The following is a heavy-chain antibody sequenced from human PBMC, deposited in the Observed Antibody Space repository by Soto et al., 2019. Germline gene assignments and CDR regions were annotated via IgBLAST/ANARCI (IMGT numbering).Heavy chain of an antibody. CDR2: IIPIFGTA. V-gene: IGHV1-69*13. CDR3: ARGRNPGDSSWYFDY. D-gene: IGHD3-22*01. J-gene: IGHJ4*02. CDR1: GGTFSSYA. Sequence: SVKVSCKASGGTFSSYAISWLRQAPGQGLEWMGGIIPIFGTANYAQKFQGRVTITADESTSTAYMELSSLRSEDTAVYYCARGRNPGDSSWYFDYWGQGTLVTVSS.